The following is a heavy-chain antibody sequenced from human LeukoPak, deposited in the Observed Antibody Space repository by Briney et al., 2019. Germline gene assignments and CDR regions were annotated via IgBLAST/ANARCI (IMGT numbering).Heavy chain of an antibody. V-gene: IGHV3-73*01. D-gene: IGHD6-13*01. CDR1: GSTFSGSA. CDR2: IRSKTNSYAT. CDR3: ATVAAAGFFDY. Sequence: GGSLRLSCAASGSTFSGSAMHWVRQASGKGLEWVGRIRSKTNSYATAYAASVKGKFTISRDDSKNTAYLQMNSLKTEDTAVYYCATVAAAGFFDYWGQGTLVTVSS. J-gene: IGHJ4*02.